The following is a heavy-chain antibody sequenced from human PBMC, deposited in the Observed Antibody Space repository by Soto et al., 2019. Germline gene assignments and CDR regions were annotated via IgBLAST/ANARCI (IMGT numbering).Heavy chain of an antibody. J-gene: IGHJ4*02. D-gene: IGHD6-13*01. CDR2: ISSSSSYI. Sequence: GGSLRLSCAAPGFTFSSYSMNWVRQAPGKGLEWVSSISSSSSYIYYADSVKGRFTISRDNAKNSLYLQMNSLRAEDTAVYYCARVPVWIRGQQLMIFDYWGQGTLVTVSS. CDR3: ARVPVWIRGQQLMIFDY. V-gene: IGHV3-21*01. CDR1: GFTFSSYS.